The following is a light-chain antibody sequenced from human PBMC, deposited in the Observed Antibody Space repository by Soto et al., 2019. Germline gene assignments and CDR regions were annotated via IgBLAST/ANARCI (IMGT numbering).Light chain of an antibody. CDR2: GAS. V-gene: IGKV3-20*01. CDR1: QSVSNSY. J-gene: IGKJ2*01. Sequence: EIVLTQSPGTLSLSPGERATLSCRASQSVSNSYLAWYQHKPGQAPRLLIYGASSRATGIPDRFSGSGSGTDFTLTISRLEPEDFAVYYCQQYDSSLYTFGQGTKLEIK. CDR3: QQYDSSLYT.